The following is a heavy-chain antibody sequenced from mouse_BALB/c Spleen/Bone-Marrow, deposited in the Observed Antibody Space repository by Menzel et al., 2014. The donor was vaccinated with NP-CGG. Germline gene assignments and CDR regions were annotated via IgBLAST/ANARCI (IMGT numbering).Heavy chain of an antibody. CDR1: GLSLTSYG. V-gene: IGHV2-9*02. J-gene: IGHJ4*01. CDR3: AREDGYFHYYAVDY. D-gene: IGHD2-3*01. Sequence: QVQLKESGPGLVAPSQSLSITCTVSGLSLTSYGVHWVRQPPGKGLEWLGIIWAGGSTNYNSALMSRLSISKDNSKSQVFLKMNSLQTDDTAMYYCAREDGYFHYYAVDYWGQGTSVTVSS. CDR2: IWAGGST.